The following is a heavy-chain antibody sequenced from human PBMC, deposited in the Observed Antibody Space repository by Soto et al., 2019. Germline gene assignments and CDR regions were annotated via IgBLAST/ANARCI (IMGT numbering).Heavy chain of an antibody. V-gene: IGHV4-59*12. CDR3: ARAFSEMGASTFDY. CDR1: GGSISSDY. Sequence: PSETLSLTCIVSGGSISSDYWSWIRLPPGEGLEWIGYIHYSGSTYYNPSPKSRVTISVDTSKNQFSLKLSSVSAADTAVYYCARAFSEMGASTFDYWGQGTLVTVSS. CDR2: IHYSGST. D-gene: IGHD1-26*01. J-gene: IGHJ4*02.